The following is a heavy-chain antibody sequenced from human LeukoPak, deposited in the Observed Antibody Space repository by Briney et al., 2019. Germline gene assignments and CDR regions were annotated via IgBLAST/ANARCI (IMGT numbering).Heavy chain of an antibody. CDR2: SSAYNGNT. CDR3: ARDLGEDTTMIFFDF. CDR1: GYTFTSFG. Sequence: GASVKVSCKASGYTFTSFGISWVRQAPGQGLEWMGWSSAYNGNTKYAQNVRGRVTMTADTSTDTAYMELRSLRSDDTAVYYCARDLGEDTTMIFFDFWGQGTLVTVSS. J-gene: IGHJ4*02. D-gene: IGHD5-18*01. V-gene: IGHV1-18*01.